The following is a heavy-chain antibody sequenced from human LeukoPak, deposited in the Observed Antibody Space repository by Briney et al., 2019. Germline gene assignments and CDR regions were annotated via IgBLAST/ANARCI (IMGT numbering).Heavy chain of an antibody. CDR1: GGSITSSSSA. CDR2: VYYNVST. V-gene: IGHV4-39*01. Sequence: SRTLCPTCTVSGGSITSSSSAGDWIRPPPGKGLEWIGSVYYNVSTNNNPSLKSRLTISVDTSTNQFPLNLSSVTAADTAVYYCARHTDGSAFLVSFGYWRQGSLVTVSS. D-gene: IGHD3-22*01. J-gene: IGHJ4*02. CDR3: ARHTDGSAFLVSFGY.